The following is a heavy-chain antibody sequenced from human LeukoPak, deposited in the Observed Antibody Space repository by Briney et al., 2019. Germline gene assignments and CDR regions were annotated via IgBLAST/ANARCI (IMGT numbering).Heavy chain of an antibody. CDR3: ARYARELDY. D-gene: IGHD2-2*01. CDR2: IGDSGGDI. CDR1: GFAFSDCY. Sequence: PGGSLRLSCAASGFAFSDCYMTWIRQAPGKGLEYISYIGDSGGDITYADSVRGRFTVSRDNAKNSLYLQMNSLRVEDTAVYYCARYARELDYWGQGSLVTVSS. V-gene: IGHV3-11*01. J-gene: IGHJ4*02.